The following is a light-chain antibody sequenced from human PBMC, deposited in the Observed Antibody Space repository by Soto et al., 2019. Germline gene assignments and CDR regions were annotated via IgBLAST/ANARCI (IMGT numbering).Light chain of an antibody. CDR1: QGITNC. V-gene: IGKV1-27*01. CDR3: QKYNSAPPGT. Sequence: DIQMTQSPSSLSASVGDRVTITCRASQGITNCLAWYQQKPGKVPKLLIYAASTLQSGVPSRFSGSGSGTDFTLTISSLQPEDVATYYCQKYNSAPPGTFGQGTKVEIK. CDR2: AAS. J-gene: IGKJ1*01.